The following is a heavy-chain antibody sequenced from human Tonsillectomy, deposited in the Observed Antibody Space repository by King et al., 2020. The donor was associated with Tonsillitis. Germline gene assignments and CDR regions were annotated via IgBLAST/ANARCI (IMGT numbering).Heavy chain of an antibody. V-gene: IGHV4-38-2*02. D-gene: IGHD5-12*01. J-gene: IGHJ4*02. CDR1: GYSISSGHY. CDR2: IHHTGST. Sequence: QLQESGPGLVKPSETLSLTCGVSGYSISSGHYWGWIRQPPGKGLEWIGSIHHTGSTYYNPSVKSRVTISVDTSKNQFSLRLSSVTSADTAEYFCARDGGGAYSAYDTGFSSYWGQGTLVTVSS. CDR3: ARDGGGAYSAYDTGFSSY.